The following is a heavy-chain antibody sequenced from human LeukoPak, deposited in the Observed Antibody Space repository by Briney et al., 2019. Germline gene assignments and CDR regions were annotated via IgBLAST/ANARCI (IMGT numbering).Heavy chain of an antibody. Sequence: PGGSLRLSCAASGFTFSSYGMHWVRQAPGKGLEWVAFIRYDGSNKYYADSVKGRFTISRDNSKNTLYLQMNSLRAEDTAVYYCASGLAAAGTSWHAFDIWGQGTMVTVSS. CDR3: ASGLAAAGTSWHAFDI. J-gene: IGHJ3*02. D-gene: IGHD6-13*01. CDR1: GFTFSSYG. V-gene: IGHV3-30*02. CDR2: IRYDGSNK.